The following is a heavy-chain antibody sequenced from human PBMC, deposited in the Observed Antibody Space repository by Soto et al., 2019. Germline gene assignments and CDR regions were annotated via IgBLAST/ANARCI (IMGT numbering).Heavy chain of an antibody. CDR2: INHSGST. Sequence: SETLSLTCAVYGGSFSGYYWSWIRQPPGKGLEWIGEINHSGSTNYNPSLKSRVTISVDTSKNQFSLKLSSVTAADTAVYYCARIMVVRLGYYYYMDVWGKGTTVTVSS. J-gene: IGHJ6*03. CDR1: GGSFSGYY. V-gene: IGHV4-34*01. CDR3: ARIMVVRLGYYYYMDV. D-gene: IGHD2-21*01.